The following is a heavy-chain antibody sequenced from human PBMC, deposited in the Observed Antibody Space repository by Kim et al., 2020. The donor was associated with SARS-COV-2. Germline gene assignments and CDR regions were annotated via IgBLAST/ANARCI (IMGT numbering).Heavy chain of an antibody. CDR1: GFTFSSYA. CDR2: ISSNGGST. V-gene: IGHV3-64D*06. CDR3: VNEYSSSSVLVGGYYGMDV. Sequence: GGSLRLSCSASGFTFSSYAMHWVRQAPGKGLEYVSAISSNGGSTYYADSVKGRFTISRDNSKNTLYLQMSSLRAEDTAVYYCVNEYSSSSVLVGGYYGMDVWGQGTTVTVSS. D-gene: IGHD6-6*01. J-gene: IGHJ6*02.